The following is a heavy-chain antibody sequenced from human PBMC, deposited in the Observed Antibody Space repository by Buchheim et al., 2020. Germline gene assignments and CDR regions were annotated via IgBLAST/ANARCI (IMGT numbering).Heavy chain of an antibody. CDR1: GFTFSSYE. CDR2: ISSSGSTI. CDR3: ARVVYDSSGYYYGGLDY. J-gene: IGHJ4*02. V-gene: IGHV3-48*03. Sequence: EVQLVESGGGLVQPGGSLRLSCAASGFTFSSYEMNWVRPAPGKGLEWVSYISSSGSTIYYADSVKGRFTISRDKPKNSPYLQMNSLRAEDTAVYYCARVVYDSSGYYYGGLDYWGQGTL. D-gene: IGHD3-22*01.